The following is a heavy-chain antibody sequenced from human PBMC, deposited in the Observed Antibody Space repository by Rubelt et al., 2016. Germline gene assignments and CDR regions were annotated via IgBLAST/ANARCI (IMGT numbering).Heavy chain of an antibody. CDR2: INHSGST. CDR3: ASSGGRSGAYSGSTWPDWYFER. V-gene: IGHV4-34*01. J-gene: IGHJ2*01. Sequence: QVQLQQWGAGLLKPSETLSLTCAVYGGSFSGYYWSWIRQPPGKGLEWIGEINHSGSTNYNPSLKSRVTRSVDASKVQCALELCSVAGADTAVYYCASSGGRSGAYSGSTWPDWYFERRGRGTLVTGFS. CDR1: GGSFSGYY. D-gene: IGHD1-26*01.